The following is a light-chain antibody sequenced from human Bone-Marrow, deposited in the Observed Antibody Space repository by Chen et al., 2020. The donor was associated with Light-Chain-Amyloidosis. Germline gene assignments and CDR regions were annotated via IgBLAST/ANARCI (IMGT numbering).Light chain of an antibody. CDR2: GSS. CDR1: QTISSNY. Sequence: DIVLTQSPGTLSLSPGEGANLSCRASQTISSNYLNWYQQKFGQAPRLLIYGSSSRATGIPDRFTGNGSGTDFTLSINTLEPEDFSMYYCQQYGTSPLTFGGGIKVEIK. CDR3: QQYGTSPLT. J-gene: IGKJ4*01. V-gene: IGKV3-20*01.